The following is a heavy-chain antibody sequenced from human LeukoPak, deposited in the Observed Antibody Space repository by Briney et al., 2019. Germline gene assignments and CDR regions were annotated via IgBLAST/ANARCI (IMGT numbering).Heavy chain of an antibody. CDR2: INANGGST. D-gene: IGHD3-3*01. V-gene: IGHV3-20*04. CDR3: VRHDFWSGFKGGDY. Sequence: GGSLRLSCAASGFTFDNYGMSWVRQVPGKGLEWVSSINANGGSTAYADSVRGRFTISRDNAKNSLYLQMNNLRAEDTAFYYCVRHDFWSGFKGGDYWGQGTLVTVSS. J-gene: IGHJ4*02. CDR1: GFTFDNYG.